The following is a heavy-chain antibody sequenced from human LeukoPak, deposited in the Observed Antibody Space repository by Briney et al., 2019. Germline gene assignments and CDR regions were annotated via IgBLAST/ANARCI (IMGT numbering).Heavy chain of an antibody. CDR3: ARDFDSPLAFDI. CDR1: GYSISSGYY. J-gene: IGHJ3*02. CDR2: IYHSGST. Sequence: ASETLPLTCAVSGYSISSGYYWGWIRQPPGKGLEWIGSIYHSGSTYYNPSLKSRVTISVDTSKNQFSLKLSSVTAADTAVYYCARDFDSPLAFDIWGQGTMVTVSS. V-gene: IGHV4-38-2*02. D-gene: IGHD3-9*01.